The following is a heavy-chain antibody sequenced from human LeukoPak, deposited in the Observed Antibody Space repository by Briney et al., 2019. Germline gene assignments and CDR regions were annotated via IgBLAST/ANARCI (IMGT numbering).Heavy chain of an antibody. CDR2: IYYSGST. Sequence: SETLSLTCTVSGGSISSYYWSWIRQPPGKGLEWIGYIYYSGSTNYNPSLKSRVTISVDTSKNQFSLKLSSVTAADTAVYYCARHIDSSSWYAYYYYGMDVWGQGTTVTVSS. J-gene: IGHJ6*02. D-gene: IGHD6-13*01. V-gene: IGHV4-59*08. CDR1: GGSISSYY. CDR3: ARHIDSSSWYAYYYYGMDV.